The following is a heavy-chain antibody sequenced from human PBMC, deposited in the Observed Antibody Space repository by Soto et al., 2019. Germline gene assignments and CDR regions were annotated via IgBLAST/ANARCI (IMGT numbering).Heavy chain of an antibody. J-gene: IGHJ4*02. CDR1: GGSFSGDY. CDR3: ARNKRSYGGNSPLDY. CDR2: INHSGST. V-gene: IGHV4-34*01. D-gene: IGHD4-17*01. Sequence: SETLSLTCAVYGGSFSGDYWSWIRQPPGKGLEWIGEINHSGSTNYNPSLKSRVTISVDTSKNQFSLKLSSVTAADTAVYYCARNKRSYGGNSPLDYWGQGTLVTVS.